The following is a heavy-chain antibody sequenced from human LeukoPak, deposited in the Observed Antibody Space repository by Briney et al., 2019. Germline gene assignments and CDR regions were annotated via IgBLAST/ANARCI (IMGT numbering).Heavy chain of an antibody. CDR2: ISYDGSNK. Sequence: GGSLRLSCAASGFTFSSYGMHWVRQAPGKGLEWVAVISYDGSNKYYADSVKGRFTISRDNSKNTLYLQMNSLRAEDTAVYYCAGLTLGELSLWRYFDYWGQGTLVTVSS. V-gene: IGHV3-30*03. CDR1: GFTFSSYG. D-gene: IGHD3-16*02. CDR3: AGLTLGELSLWRYFDY. J-gene: IGHJ4*02.